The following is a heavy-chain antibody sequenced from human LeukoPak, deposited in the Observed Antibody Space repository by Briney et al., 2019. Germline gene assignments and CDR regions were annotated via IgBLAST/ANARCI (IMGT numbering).Heavy chain of an antibody. CDR1: GFTFSSYS. D-gene: IGHD2-15*01. CDR2: ISSSSSTI. Sequence: GGSLRLSCAASGFTFSSYSMNWVRQAPGKGLEWVSYISSSSSTIYYADSVKGRFTISRDNAKNSLYLQMNSLRAEDTAVHYCARGAVVVAVYGMDVWGQGTTVTVSS. V-gene: IGHV3-48*01. J-gene: IGHJ6*02. CDR3: ARGAVVVAVYGMDV.